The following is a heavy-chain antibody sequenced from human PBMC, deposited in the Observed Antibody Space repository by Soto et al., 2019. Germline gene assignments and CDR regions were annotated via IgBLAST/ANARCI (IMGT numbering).Heavy chain of an antibody. CDR3: ARVRYSGYDGDWFDP. J-gene: IGHJ5*02. CDR2: IIPILGIA. Sequence: ASVKVSCKASGYTFTSYGISWVRQAPGQGLEWMGRIIPILGIANYAQKFQGRVTITADKSTSTAYMELRSLRSDDTAVYYCARVRYSGYDGDWFDPWGQGTLVTVSS. V-gene: IGHV1-69*04. CDR1: GYTFTSYG. D-gene: IGHD5-12*01.